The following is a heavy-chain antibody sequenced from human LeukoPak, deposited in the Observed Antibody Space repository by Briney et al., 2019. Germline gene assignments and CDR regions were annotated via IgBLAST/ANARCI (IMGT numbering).Heavy chain of an antibody. D-gene: IGHD2-21*01. CDR2: IYYSGST. Sequence: SETLSLICSVSGGSISSYYWSWIRQPPGKGLEWIGYIYYSGSTNYNPSPKSRVTISVDTSKNQFSLKLSSVTAADTAVYYCARAPFLWYFDYWGHGTLVTVSS. CDR1: GGSISSYY. V-gene: IGHV4-59*01. CDR3: ARAPFLWYFDY. J-gene: IGHJ4*01.